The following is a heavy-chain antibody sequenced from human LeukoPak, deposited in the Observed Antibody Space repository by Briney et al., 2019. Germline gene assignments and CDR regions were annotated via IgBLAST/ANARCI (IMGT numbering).Heavy chain of an antibody. D-gene: IGHD2-21*02. CDR1: GGSISSGGYY. J-gene: IGHJ4*02. CDR2: ISNSGST. CDR3: ARRWRAVAVSGGDYYFDD. V-gene: IGHV4-31*03. Sequence: SETLSLTCTVSGGSISSGGYYWNWIRQLPGKGLEWIGYISNSGSTYYNPSLKSRLTISVDTSKNQFSLRLTSVTAADTAVYYCARRWRAVAVSGGDYYFDDWGQGTLVTVSS.